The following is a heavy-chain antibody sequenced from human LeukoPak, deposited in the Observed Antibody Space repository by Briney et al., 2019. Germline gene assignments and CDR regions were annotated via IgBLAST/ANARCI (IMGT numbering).Heavy chain of an antibody. Sequence: GGSLRLSCAASGFTFSNAWMSWVRQAPGKGLEWVGRIKSKTDGGTTDYAAPVKGRFTISRDDSKNTLYLQMNSLKTEGTAVYYCTTDQVEAYYDFWSGFRGGWGQGTLVTVSS. CDR3: TTDQVEAYYDFWSGFRGG. V-gene: IGHV3-15*01. D-gene: IGHD3-3*01. J-gene: IGHJ4*02. CDR2: IKSKTDGGTT. CDR1: GFTFSNAW.